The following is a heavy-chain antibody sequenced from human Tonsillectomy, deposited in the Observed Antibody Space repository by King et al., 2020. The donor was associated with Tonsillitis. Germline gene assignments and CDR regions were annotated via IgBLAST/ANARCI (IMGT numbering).Heavy chain of an antibody. J-gene: IGHJ4*02. CDR3: AKGWVEMDA. CDR1: GFTFSSCA. V-gene: IGHV3-23*04. D-gene: IGHD5-24*01. Sequence: VQLVESGGGLVQPGGSLRLSFAASGFTFSSCAMTWVCQVQGLRLEWGSALSGSAGGTYYADSVKGRFTISRDNSKNTLYLQMNSLRAEDTAVYYCAKGWVEMDAWGQGTLVTVSS. CDR2: LSGSAGGT.